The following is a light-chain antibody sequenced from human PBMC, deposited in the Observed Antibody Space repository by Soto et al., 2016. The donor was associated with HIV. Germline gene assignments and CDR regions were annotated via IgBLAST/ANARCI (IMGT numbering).Light chain of an antibody. V-gene: IGKV1-39*01. CDR2: AAS. Sequence: DIQMTQSPSSLSASVGDTVTITCRASQMINSYLNWYQQKPGKAPRLLISAASSLQVGVPSRFSGSRSRTGFSLTITSLQPEDFATYYCQQSYSIPSTFGQGTRLEIK. CDR1: QMINSY. CDR3: QQSYSIPST. J-gene: IGKJ5*01.